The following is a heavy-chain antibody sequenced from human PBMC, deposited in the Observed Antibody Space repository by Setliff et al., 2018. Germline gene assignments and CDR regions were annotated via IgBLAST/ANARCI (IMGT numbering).Heavy chain of an antibody. V-gene: IGHV4-30-4*08. CDR3: ARESRYYYDNLGTLDY. CDR2: IYSSGST. Sequence: SETLSLTCTVSGGSISSGDYYWSWICQPPGRGLEWIGYIYSSGSTYYNPSLKSRVSISVDTSKNQFSLKLSSVTAADTAVYYCARESRYYYDNLGTLDYWGQGTLVTAPQ. CDR1: GGSISSGDYY. D-gene: IGHD3-22*01. J-gene: IGHJ4*02.